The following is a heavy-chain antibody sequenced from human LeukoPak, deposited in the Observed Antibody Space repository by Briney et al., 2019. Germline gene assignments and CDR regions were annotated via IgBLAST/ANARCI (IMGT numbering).Heavy chain of an antibody. Sequence: GGSLRPSCAASGFTFSNYWMHWVRQAPGKGLVWVSRINGDGISTGYADSVKGRFTVSRDNAKKTLYLQMNSLRAEDTAVYYCARMYCSGGSCYFDYWGQGTLVTVSS. D-gene: IGHD2-15*01. CDR2: INGDGIST. V-gene: IGHV3-74*01. CDR1: GFTFSNYW. J-gene: IGHJ4*02. CDR3: ARMYCSGGSCYFDY.